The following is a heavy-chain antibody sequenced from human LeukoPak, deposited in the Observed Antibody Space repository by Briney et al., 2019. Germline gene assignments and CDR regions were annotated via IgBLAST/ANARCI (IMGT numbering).Heavy chain of an antibody. CDR1: GYTLTELS. V-gene: IGHV1-24*01. CDR2: FDPKDDET. CDR3: ATDPPGSGSYGFDY. Sequence: ASVKVSCKVSGYTLTELSMHWVRQAPGKGLEWMGGFDPKDDETIYAQKFQGRVTMTEDTSTDTAYMELSSLRSEDTAVYYCATDPPGSGSYGFDYWGQGTLVTVSS. D-gene: IGHD1-26*01. J-gene: IGHJ4*02.